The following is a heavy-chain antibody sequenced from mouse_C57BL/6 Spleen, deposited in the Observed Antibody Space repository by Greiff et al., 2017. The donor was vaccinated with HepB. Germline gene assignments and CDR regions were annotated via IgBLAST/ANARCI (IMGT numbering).Heavy chain of an antibody. Sequence: VQLQQPGPELVKPGASVKISCKASGYSFTDYNMNWVKQSNGKSLEWIGVINPNYGTTSYNQKFKGKATLTVDQSSSTAYMQLSSLTSEDSADYYCTRAGHYCGSLYAMDYWGQGTSVTVSS. CDR1: GYSFTDYN. CDR2: INPNYGTT. D-gene: IGHD1-1*01. CDR3: TRAGHYCGSLYAMDY. J-gene: IGHJ4*01. V-gene: IGHV1-39*01.